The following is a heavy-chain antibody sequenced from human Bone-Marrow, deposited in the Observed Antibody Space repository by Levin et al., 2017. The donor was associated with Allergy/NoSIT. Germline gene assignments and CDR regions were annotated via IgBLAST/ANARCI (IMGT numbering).Heavy chain of an antibody. CDR1: GGAFSSYP. CDR2: IIPIFGTT. CDR3: AKHRMGFYGSGIDS. D-gene: IGHD3-10*01. J-gene: IGHJ4*02. Sequence: WASVKVSCKTSGGAFSSYPISWVRRAPGQGLEWMGGIIPIFGTTNYAQRFQGRLTITADGSTNTVNMDLISLRSEDTALYYCAKHRMGFYGSGIDSWGQGTLVTVSS. V-gene: IGHV1-69*13.